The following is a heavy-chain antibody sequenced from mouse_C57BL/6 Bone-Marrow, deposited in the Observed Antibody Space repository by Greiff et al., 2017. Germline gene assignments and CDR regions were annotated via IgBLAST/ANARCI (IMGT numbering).Heavy chain of an antibody. J-gene: IGHJ3*01. CDR3: AISFAY. Sequence: QVQLQQPGAELVKPGASVKLSCKASGYTFTSYWMHWVKQRPGQGLEWIGMIHPNSGSTNYNEKFKSKATLTVDKSSSTAYMQLSSLISEDSAVYYCAISFAYWGQGTLVTVSA. CDR1: GYTFTSYW. V-gene: IGHV1-64*01. CDR2: IHPNSGST.